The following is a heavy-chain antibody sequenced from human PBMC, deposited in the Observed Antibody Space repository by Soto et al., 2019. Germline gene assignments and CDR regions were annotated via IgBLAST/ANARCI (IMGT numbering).Heavy chain of an antibody. J-gene: IGHJ6*02. CDR1: GFTFSSYW. CDR2: INSDGSST. CDR3: AREEYYYDSSGYYESYYGMDV. V-gene: IGHV3-74*01. Sequence: GGSLRLSCAASGFTFSSYWMHWVRQAPGKGLVWVSRINSDGSSTSYADSVKGRFTISRDNAKNTLYLQMNSLRAEDTAVYYCAREEYYYDSSGYYESYYGMDVWGQGTTVTVSS. D-gene: IGHD3-22*01.